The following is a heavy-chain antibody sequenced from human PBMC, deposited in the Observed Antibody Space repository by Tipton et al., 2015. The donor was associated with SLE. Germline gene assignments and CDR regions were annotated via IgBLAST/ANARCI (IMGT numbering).Heavy chain of an antibody. CDR1: GGSISFDY. Sequence: TLSLTCTVSGGSISFDYWSWIRQSAGRGLEWIGRIYSSGDRDYNPSLKSRVTLSVDTSKNQFSLKLNSVTAADTAVYYCARHYCSGGRCYGDYWGQGTLVTVSS. J-gene: IGHJ4*02. V-gene: IGHV4-4*07. D-gene: IGHD2-15*01. CDR3: ARHYCSGGRCYGDY. CDR2: IYSSGDR.